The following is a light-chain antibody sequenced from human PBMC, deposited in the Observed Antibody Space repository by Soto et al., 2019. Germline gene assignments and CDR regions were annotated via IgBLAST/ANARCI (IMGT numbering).Light chain of an antibody. CDR3: SSYTSISTYV. J-gene: IGLJ1*01. Sequence: SVLPQPASLSGSPGQSVTISCTGTSSDVGGYNFVSWYQQHPDKAPKLMIYDVTNRPSGVSNRFSGSKSGNTASLTISGLQAEDEADYYCSSYTSISTYVFGTGTKVTVL. CDR2: DVT. V-gene: IGLV2-14*01. CDR1: SSDVGGYNF.